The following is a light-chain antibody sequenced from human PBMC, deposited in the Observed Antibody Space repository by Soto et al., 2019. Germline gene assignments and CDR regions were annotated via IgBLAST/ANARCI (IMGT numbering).Light chain of an antibody. CDR1: QSISSW. Sequence: DIQMTRSPSTLSSSVGDRVTITCRASQSISSWLAWYQQKPGRAPKLLIYKTSRSQSGVPSRFSGSGSGTEFTLTITSLQPDDFATYFCQQYSSYPYTFGQGTKLEIK. J-gene: IGKJ2*01. CDR3: QQYSSYPYT. V-gene: IGKV1-5*03. CDR2: KTS.